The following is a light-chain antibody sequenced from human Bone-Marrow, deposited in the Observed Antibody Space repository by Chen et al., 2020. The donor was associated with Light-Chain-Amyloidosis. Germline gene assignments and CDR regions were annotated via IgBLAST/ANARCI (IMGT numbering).Light chain of an antibody. J-gene: IGLJ3*02. CDR3: QVWDRSSDRPV. CDR2: DDS. CDR1: NIGSTS. Sequence: SYVLTQPSPVSAAPGQTATIACGGNNIGSTSVHWYQRTPGQAPLLVVYDDSDRPSGIPERLSGSNSGNTATLTISRVEAGDEADYYCQVWDRSSDRPVFGGGTKLTVL. V-gene: IGLV3-21*02.